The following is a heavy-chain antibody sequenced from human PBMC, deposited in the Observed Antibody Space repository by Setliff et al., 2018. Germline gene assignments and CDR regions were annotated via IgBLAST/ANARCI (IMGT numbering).Heavy chain of an antibody. Sequence: PSETLSLTCAVYGGSFSTYYWIWIRQPPGKGLEWIGSIYYSGSTYYNPSLKSRVTISVDTSKNQFSLKLSSVTAADTAVYYCARGKGNGSGGYFGYDPFDVWGQGTLVTVSS. V-gene: IGHV4-34*01. CDR2: IYYSGST. CDR1: GGSFSTYY. CDR3: ARGKGNGSGGYFGYDPFDV. D-gene: IGHD3-22*01. J-gene: IGHJ3*01.